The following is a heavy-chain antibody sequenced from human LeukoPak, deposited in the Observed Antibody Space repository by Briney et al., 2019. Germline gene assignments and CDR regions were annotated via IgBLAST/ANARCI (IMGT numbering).Heavy chain of an antibody. J-gene: IGHJ3*02. CDR1: GFTFSSYS. Sequence: PGGSLRLSCAASGFTFSSYSMNWVRQAPGKGLEWVSSISSSSSYIYYADSVKGRFTISRDNAKNSLYLQMNSLRAEDTAVYYCARDLQGGRLKDYDILTVEPEPWPEDAFDIWGQGTMVTVSS. CDR3: ARDLQGGRLKDYDILTVEPEPWPEDAFDI. D-gene: IGHD3-9*01. CDR2: ISSSSSYI. V-gene: IGHV3-21*01.